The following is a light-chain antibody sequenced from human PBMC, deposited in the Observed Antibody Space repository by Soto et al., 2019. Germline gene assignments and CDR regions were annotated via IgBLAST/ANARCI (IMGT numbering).Light chain of an antibody. V-gene: IGLV2-14*03. CDR3: SSYTSSSTV. Sequence: SSITSTRTSSDVGGYNYVSWYQQHPGKAPKLMIYDVSNRPSGVSNRFSGSKSGNTASLTISGLQAEDEADYYCSSYTSSSTVFGTGTKVTVL. J-gene: IGLJ1*01. CDR2: DVS. CDR1: SSDVGGYNY.